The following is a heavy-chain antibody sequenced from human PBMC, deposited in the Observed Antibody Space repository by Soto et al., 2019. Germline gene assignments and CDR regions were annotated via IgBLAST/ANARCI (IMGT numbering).Heavy chain of an antibody. CDR3: ARSLPNYYGSGSYFRFFDY. CDR1: GGSFSGYY. J-gene: IGHJ4*02. D-gene: IGHD3-10*01. CDR2: INHSGST. V-gene: IGHV4-34*01. Sequence: SETLSLTCAVYGGSFSGYYWSWIRQPPGKGLEWIGEINHSGSTNYNPSLRSRVTISVDTSKNQFSLKLSSVTAADSAVYYCARSLPNYYGSGSYFRFFDYWGQGTLVTVSS.